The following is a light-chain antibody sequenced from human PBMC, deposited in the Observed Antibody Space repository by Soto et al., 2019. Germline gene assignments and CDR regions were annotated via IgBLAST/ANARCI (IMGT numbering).Light chain of an antibody. V-gene: IGLV2-14*03. Sequence: ALTPPAAVYGSPGQSISISCTGTRSYVGGYKHVSWYQQRPGKVPRLIIFDVSSRPSGVSHRFSGSKSGDTASLTISGLQAEDEADYYCSSYTSVNLYVFGTGTKVTVL. J-gene: IGLJ1*01. CDR3: SSYTSVNLYV. CDR2: DVS. CDR1: RSYVGGYKH.